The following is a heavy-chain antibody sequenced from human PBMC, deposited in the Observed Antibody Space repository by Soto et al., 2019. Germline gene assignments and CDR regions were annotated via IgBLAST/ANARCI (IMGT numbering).Heavy chain of an antibody. CDR2: IDSKGGT. Sequence: QVQLQESGPGLVKPSETLSLTCTVSDDSSSNYKWSWIRQHPGRRLEWIGYIDSKGGTSYNPSLPSQVNIRIDTSTKQFFLKLSSVTAADTAVYYCVSQGFGRLHGRVDVWGQGTTVTVSS. J-gene: IGHJ6*02. CDR3: VSQGFGRLHGRVDV. D-gene: IGHD3-10*01. CDR1: DDSSSNYK. V-gene: IGHV4-59*08.